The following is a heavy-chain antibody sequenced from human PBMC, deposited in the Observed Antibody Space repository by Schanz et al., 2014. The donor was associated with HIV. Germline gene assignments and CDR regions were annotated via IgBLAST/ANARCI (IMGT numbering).Heavy chain of an antibody. Sequence: EVQLVESGGGLVQPGGSLRLSCVASGFTFSTYSMNWVRQTPGKGLEWVSYISGGSSTTYYADSVKGRFTIARDNAKNSLFLQMNSLRAEDTAVYYCAKGGRDILSYYGMDVWGQGTTVTVSS. V-gene: IGHV3-48*01. CDR2: ISGGSSTT. CDR1: GFTFSTYS. J-gene: IGHJ6*02. CDR3: AKGGRDILSYYGMDV. D-gene: IGHD2-15*01.